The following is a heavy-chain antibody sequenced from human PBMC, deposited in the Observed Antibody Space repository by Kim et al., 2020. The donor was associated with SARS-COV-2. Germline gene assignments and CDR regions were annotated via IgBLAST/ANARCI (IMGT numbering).Heavy chain of an antibody. Sequence: VKGRFTISRDNAKNSLYLQMNSLRAEDTAVYYCARGLSHPDVEWELLVDYWGQGTLVTVSS. D-gene: IGHD1-26*01. CDR3: ARGLSHPDVEWELLVDY. J-gene: IGHJ4*02. V-gene: IGHV3-11*06.